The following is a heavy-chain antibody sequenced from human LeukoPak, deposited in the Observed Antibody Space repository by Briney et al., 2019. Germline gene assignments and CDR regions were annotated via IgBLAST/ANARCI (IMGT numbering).Heavy chain of an antibody. CDR2: INHSRST. CDR3: ARERQVAGPFDY. D-gene: IGHD6-19*01. Sequence: PSETLSLTCAVYGGSFSGYYWSWIRQPPGKGLEWIGEINHSRSTNYNPSLKSRVTISVDTSKNQFSLKLSSVTAADTAVYYCARERQVAGPFDYWGQGTLVTVSS. CDR1: GGSFSGYY. J-gene: IGHJ4*02. V-gene: IGHV4-34*01.